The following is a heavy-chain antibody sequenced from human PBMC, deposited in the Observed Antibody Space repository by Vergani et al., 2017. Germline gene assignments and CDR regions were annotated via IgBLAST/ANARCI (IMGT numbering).Heavy chain of an antibody. CDR2: VHRNGNT. J-gene: IGHJ4*02. CDR3: ARQNPYGSAHVDF. D-gene: IGHD3-10*01. V-gene: IGHV4-4*02. Sequence: QVQLQESGPGLVKPSGTLSLTCAVSGASISSSNWWSWVRQPPGKGLEWIGCVHRNGNTYYTSSLRSRATISRDTSKNQFSLRLTSVTAADTAVYYCARQNPYGSAHVDFWGRGVLVTVSA. CDR1: GASISSSNW.